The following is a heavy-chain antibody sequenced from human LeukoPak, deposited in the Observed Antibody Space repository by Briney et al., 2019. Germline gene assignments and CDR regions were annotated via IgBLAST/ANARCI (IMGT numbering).Heavy chain of an antibody. CDR2: ISTSSTHI. V-gene: IGHV3-21*01. J-gene: IGHJ4*02. D-gene: IGHD5-12*01. Sequence: PGGSLRHSCAASGFTFSNYTMNWVRQTPGKGLEWVSSISTSSTHIYYADSVKGRFTITRDNAKNSLFLQMNSLRAEDTAVYYCATISLTYSDYDLGFFDSWGQGALVTVSS. CDR3: ATISLTYSDYDLGFFDS. CDR1: GFTFSNYT.